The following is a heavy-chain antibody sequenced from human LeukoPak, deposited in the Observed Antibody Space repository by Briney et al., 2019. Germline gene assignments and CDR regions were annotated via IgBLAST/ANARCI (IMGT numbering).Heavy chain of an antibody. CDR2: IYYSGST. Sequence: PSETLSLTCIVSGGSISSSYWSWIRQPPGKGLEWIGYIYYSGSTNYNPSLKSRVTISVDTSKNQFSLKLSSVTAADTAVYYCARETSQKGAHYMDVWGKGTTVTISS. J-gene: IGHJ6*03. V-gene: IGHV4-59*01. D-gene: IGHD3-16*01. CDR1: GGSISSSY. CDR3: ARETSQKGAHYMDV.